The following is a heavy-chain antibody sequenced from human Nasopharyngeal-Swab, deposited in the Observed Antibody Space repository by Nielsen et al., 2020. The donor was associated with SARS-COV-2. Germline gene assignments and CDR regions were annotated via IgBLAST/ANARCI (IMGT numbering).Heavy chain of an antibody. CDR1: GFTFSSYW. Sequence: GESLKISCAASGFTFSSYWMSWVRQAPGKGLEWVANIKQDGSEKYYVDSVKGRFTISRDNAKNSLYLQMNSLRDEDTAVYYCAREPYYDFWSGYFVIGGMDVWGQGTTVTVSS. CDR3: AREPYYDFWSGYFVIGGMDV. V-gene: IGHV3-7*01. J-gene: IGHJ6*02. CDR2: IKQDGSEK. D-gene: IGHD3-3*01.